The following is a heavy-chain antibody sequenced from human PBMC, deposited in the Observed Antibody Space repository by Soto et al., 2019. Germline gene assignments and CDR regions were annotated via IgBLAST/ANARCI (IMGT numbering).Heavy chain of an antibody. J-gene: IGHJ4*02. CDR1: GYTFTSYG. D-gene: IGHD5-12*01. Sequence: ASVKVSCKASGYTFTSYGISWVRQAPGQGLEWMGWISAYNGNTNYAQKLQGRVTMTTDTSTSTAYMELRSLRSDDTAVYYCARDRWLRSLCYFDYWGQGTLVTVSS. CDR2: ISAYNGNT. CDR3: ARDRWLRSLCYFDY. V-gene: IGHV1-18*01.